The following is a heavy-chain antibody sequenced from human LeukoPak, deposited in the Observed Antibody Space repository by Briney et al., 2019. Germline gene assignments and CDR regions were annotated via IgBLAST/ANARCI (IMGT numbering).Heavy chain of an antibody. V-gene: IGHV4-4*07. J-gene: IGHJ6*03. Sequence: SETLSLTCTVSGGSISSYYWSWIRQPAGKGLEWIGRIYTSGSTNYNPSLNSRVTMSVDTSKNQFSLKLSSVTAADTAVYYCARVGRDRDYYYYYMDVWGKGTTVTVSS. CDR2: IYTSGST. CDR3: ARVGRDRDYYYYYMDV. CDR1: GGSISSYY.